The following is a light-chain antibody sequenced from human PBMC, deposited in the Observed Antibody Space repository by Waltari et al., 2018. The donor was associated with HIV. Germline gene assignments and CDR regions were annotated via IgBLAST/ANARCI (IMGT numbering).Light chain of an antibody. CDR2: DNE. CDR3: GTWDSSLSLYV. Sequence: QSILTQPPSVSAAPGQKVTISCSGDNSNLGNNFVSWYQQVLGRAPRLLIYDNERRPSGIPDRFSASKAGVSARLGIARLQIVDEADYYCGTWDSSLSLYVFGPGTTVAVL. V-gene: IGLV1-51*01. CDR1: NSNLGNNF. J-gene: IGLJ1*01.